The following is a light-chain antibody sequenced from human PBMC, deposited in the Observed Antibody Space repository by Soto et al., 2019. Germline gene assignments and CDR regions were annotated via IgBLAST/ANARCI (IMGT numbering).Light chain of an antibody. Sequence: EIVLTQSPGTLSLTPGERATLSCRASQSVTSNYLAWYQQTPGQAPRLLFFGASIRATGIPDRFSGSGSGTDFTLTISRLEPEDFAVYYCQQYGSSITFGQGTRLEIK. CDR2: GAS. J-gene: IGKJ5*01. CDR3: QQYGSSIT. CDR1: QSVTSNY. V-gene: IGKV3-20*01.